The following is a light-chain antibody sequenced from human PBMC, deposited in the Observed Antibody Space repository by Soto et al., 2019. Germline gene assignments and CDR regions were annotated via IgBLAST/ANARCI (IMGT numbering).Light chain of an antibody. Sequence: QSALTQPPSASGSPGQSVTISCTGTSSDVGYYNYVSWYQQYPGKAPKLLVYEVSKRPSGVPDRFSGSKSGKTASLTVSGLQAADEADYYCTSYAGTDVHYVFGTGTKLTVL. CDR2: EVS. J-gene: IGLJ1*01. V-gene: IGLV2-8*01. CDR3: TSYAGTDVHYV. CDR1: SSDVGYYNY.